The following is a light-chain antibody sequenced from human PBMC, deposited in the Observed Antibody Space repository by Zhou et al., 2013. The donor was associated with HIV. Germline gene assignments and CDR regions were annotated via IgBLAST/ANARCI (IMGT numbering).Light chain of an antibody. V-gene: IGKV3-11*02. CDR2: DTS. J-gene: IGKJ4*01. Sequence: EVVMTQSPSTLSVSPGERVTLSCRASQSVFSNLAWYQQKIGQAPSLLIYDTSIRATGVPARFSGSGSGREFTLTISNLEPEDFAIYYCQQRSSWPLTFGGGTKVEIK. CDR1: QSVFSN. CDR3: QQRSSWPLT.